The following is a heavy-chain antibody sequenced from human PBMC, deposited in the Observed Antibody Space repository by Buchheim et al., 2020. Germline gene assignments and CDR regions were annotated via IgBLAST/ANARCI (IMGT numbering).Heavy chain of an antibody. CDR3: TTVRVGGSGGEFDF. Sequence: QVQLQESGPGLVKPSQTLSLTCTVSGYSISSGTYCLNWLRQLPEQGLEWFWYIYGSGSTYVNPSLRSRLPIPVDTSNHQSSLKLTSVTVADTAVYYCTTVRVGGSGGEFDFWGQGAL. V-gene: IGHV4-31*03. CDR1: GYSISSGTYC. CDR2: IYGSGST. J-gene: IGHJ4*02. D-gene: IGHD3-10*01.